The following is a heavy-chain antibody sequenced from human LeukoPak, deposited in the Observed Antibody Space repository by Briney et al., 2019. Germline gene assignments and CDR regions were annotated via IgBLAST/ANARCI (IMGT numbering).Heavy chain of an antibody. J-gene: IGHJ4*02. V-gene: IGHV3-11*06. CDR2: ISGSSGYT. CDR3: ARGTGTTAYFDY. CDR1: GFTFSDYY. D-gene: IGHD1-1*01. Sequence: GGSLRLSRAASGFTFSDYYMRWIRQAPGKGLELVSYISGSSGYTKYADSVKGRFTISRDNAKNSLYLEVNSLRAEDTAVYYCARGTGTTAYFDYWGQGTLVTVSS.